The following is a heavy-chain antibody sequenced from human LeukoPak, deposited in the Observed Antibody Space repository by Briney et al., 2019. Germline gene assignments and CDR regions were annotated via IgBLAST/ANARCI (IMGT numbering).Heavy chain of an antibody. CDR1: GFTFSNYA. CDR3: AMGDGWGSSYYFDC. Sequence: GGSLILSCAASGFTFSNYAMSWVRQAPGKGLEWVSAILGSGGTTYYADSVKGRFTISRDNSMNTLYLQMDSLRVEDTAVYYCAMGDGWGSSYYFDCWGQGTLVTVSS. J-gene: IGHJ4*02. CDR2: ILGSGGTT. V-gene: IGHV3-23*01. D-gene: IGHD3-10*01.